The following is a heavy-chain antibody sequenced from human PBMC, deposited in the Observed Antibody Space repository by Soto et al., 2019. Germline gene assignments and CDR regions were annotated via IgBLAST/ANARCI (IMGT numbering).Heavy chain of an antibody. CDR3: ASQDVTATLYYSMDV. J-gene: IGHJ6*02. Sequence: QVQLVQSGAEVKKPGSSVSVSCQASGDSFNSYAFDWVRQAPGQGLEWMGGIIPVFGTANYAQKIHGRVTITADELTNKVHMALSSLRSDDTAVYYCASQDVTATLYYSMDVWGQGTTVTVSS. CDR2: IIPVFGTA. V-gene: IGHV1-69*01. D-gene: IGHD6-25*01. CDR1: GDSFNSYA.